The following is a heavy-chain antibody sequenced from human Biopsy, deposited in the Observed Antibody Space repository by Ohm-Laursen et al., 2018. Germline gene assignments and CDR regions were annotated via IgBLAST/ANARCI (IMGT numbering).Heavy chain of an antibody. J-gene: IGHJ5*01. CDR3: ARDASQGFDS. CDR2: SNTDGSHT. Sequence: SLRLSCAASGFSFSSYGMHWVRQAPGKGLVWVPRSNTDGSHTNYADSVKGRFTTSTDNAKNTLYLYMSSLTVEDTAVYFCARDASQGFDSWGQGTRVTVSS. V-gene: IGHV3-74*01. CDR1: GFSFSSYG.